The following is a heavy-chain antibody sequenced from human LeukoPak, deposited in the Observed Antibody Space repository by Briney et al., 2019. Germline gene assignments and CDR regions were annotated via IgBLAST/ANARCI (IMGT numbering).Heavy chain of an antibody. J-gene: IGHJ4*02. CDR2: IIPIFGTA. D-gene: IGHD3-22*01. CDR1: GGTFSSYA. Sequence: SLKVSCKASGGTFSSYAISWVRQAPGHGLEWMGGIIPIFGTANYAQKFQGRVTITTDESTSTAYMELSSLRSEDTAVYYCARGLGYYDSSGYESLGGLDYWGQGTLVTVSS. V-gene: IGHV1-69*05. CDR3: ARGLGYYDSSGYESLGGLDY.